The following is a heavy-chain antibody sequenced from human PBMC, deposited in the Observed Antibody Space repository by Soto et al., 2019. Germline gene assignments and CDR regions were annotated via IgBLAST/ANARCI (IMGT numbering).Heavy chain of an antibody. CDR3: ARDRDQSMGYWAVS. D-gene: IGHD2-15*01. V-gene: IGHV3-33*01. CDR2: IWYDGNNK. CDR1: GFTFSSYG. J-gene: IGHJ5*01. Sequence: GGSLRLSCVASGFTFSSYGMHWVRQAPGKGLEWVAFIWYDGNNKYYADSVKGRFTISRDNSKNRLYLQMNSLRAEDTAVYYCARDRDQSMGYWAVSWGQGTLDKVFS.